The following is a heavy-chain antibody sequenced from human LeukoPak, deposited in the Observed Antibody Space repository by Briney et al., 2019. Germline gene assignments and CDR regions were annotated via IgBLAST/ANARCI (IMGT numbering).Heavy chain of an antibody. D-gene: IGHD3-22*01. V-gene: IGHV4-59*01. CDR3: ARTPYYYDSSGYSYYYYGMDV. Sequence: PSETLSLTCTVSGGSISSYYWSWIRQPPGKGLEWIGYIYYSGSTNYNPSLKSRVSISVDTSKNQFSLKLSSVTAADTAVYYCARTPYYYDSSGYSYYYYGMDVWGQGTTVTVSS. J-gene: IGHJ6*02. CDR2: IYYSGST. CDR1: GGSISSYY.